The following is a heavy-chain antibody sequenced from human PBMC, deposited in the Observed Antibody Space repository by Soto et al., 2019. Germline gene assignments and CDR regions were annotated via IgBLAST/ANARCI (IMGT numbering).Heavy chain of an antibody. J-gene: IGHJ4*02. D-gene: IGHD2-15*01. Sequence: QLQESGPGLVKPSETLSLTGTVSGGSINNNNYFWGWIRQAPGKGLEYVGSVHSSGGTYYKSALKSRVSVSLDTSKNQFSLRLMSVSAADTAVYYCASIVVGATGHTDFDHWGQGTLVTVSS. CDR1: GGSINNNNYF. CDR2: VHSSGGT. CDR3: ASIVVGATGHTDFDH. V-gene: IGHV4-39*01.